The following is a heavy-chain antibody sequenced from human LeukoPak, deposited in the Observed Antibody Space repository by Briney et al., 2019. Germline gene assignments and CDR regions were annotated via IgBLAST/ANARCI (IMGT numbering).Heavy chain of an antibody. V-gene: IGHV3-9*01. CDR1: GFTFDYYA. CDR3: AKGLYYDILTGNWFDP. CDR2: ITWNSDST. Sequence: PGRSLRLACAASGFTFDYYAMHWVRQAPGKGLEWVSGITWNSDSTGYGDSVKGRFTSSRDNAKNSLYLEMNSLRAEDTAFYYCAKGLYYDILTGNWFDPWGQGTLVTVSS. D-gene: IGHD3-9*01. J-gene: IGHJ5*02.